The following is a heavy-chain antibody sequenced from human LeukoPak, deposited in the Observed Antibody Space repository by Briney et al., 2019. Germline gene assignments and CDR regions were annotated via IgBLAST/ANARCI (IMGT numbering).Heavy chain of an antibody. CDR1: GGSISSGGYY. CDR3: ARGRRSGYYDFWSGYSDY. D-gene: IGHD3-3*01. V-gene: IGHV4-31*03. J-gene: IGHJ4*02. CDR2: IYYSGST. Sequence: SETLSLTCTVSGGSISSGGYYWSWIRQHPGKGLEWMGYIYYSGSTYYNPSLKSRVTISVDTSKNQFSLKLSSVTAADTAVYYCARGRRSGYYDFWSGYSDYWGQGTLVTVSS.